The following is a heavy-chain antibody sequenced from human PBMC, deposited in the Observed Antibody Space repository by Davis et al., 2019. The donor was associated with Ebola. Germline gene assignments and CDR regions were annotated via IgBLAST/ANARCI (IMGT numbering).Heavy chain of an antibody. D-gene: IGHD3-22*01. V-gene: IGHV1-69*13. Sequence: SVKVSCKASGGTFSSYAISWVRQAPGQGLEWMGEIIPIFGTANYAQKFQGRVTITADESTSTAYMELSSLRSEDTAVYYCARGIAAAGRSLYYYDSSGYYVDYWGQGTLVTVSS. J-gene: IGHJ4*02. CDR3: ARGIAAAGRSLYYYDSSGYYVDY. CDR1: GGTFSSYA. CDR2: IIPIFGTA.